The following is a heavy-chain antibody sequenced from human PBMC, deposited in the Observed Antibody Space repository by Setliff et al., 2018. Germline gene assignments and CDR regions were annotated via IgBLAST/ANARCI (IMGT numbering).Heavy chain of an antibody. V-gene: IGHV3-48*01. CDR3: ALFGDRDTFDT. D-gene: IGHD3-16*01. J-gene: IGHJ3*02. CDR2: ISSSSSTI. Sequence: GGSLRLSCVASGFTFSSYSMNWVRQAPGKGLEWVSYISSSSSTIYYADSVKGRFTISRDKAKSSLYLQMNSLRAEDTAFYHCALFGDRDTFDTWGQGTMVTVSS. CDR1: GFTFSSYS.